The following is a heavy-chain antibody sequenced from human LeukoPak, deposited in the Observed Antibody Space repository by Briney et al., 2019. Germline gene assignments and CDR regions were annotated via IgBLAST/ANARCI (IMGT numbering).Heavy chain of an antibody. CDR2: INHSGST. D-gene: IGHD2-15*01. CDR3: ARGRNTLGYCSGGSCYSLTEVSTLDY. Sequence: KPSETLSLTCAVYGGSFSGYYWSWIRQPPGKGLEWIGEINHSGSTNYNPSLKSRVTISVDTSKNQFSLKLSSVTAADTAVYYCARGRNTLGYCSGGSCYSLTEVSTLDYWGQGTLVTVSS. J-gene: IGHJ4*02. V-gene: IGHV4-34*01. CDR1: GGSFSGYY.